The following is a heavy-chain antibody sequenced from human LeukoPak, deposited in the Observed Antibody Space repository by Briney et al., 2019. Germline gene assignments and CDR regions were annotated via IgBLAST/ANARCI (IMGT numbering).Heavy chain of an antibody. CDR3: AKSSSWYYYGMDV. V-gene: IGHV1-2*06. D-gene: IGHD6-13*01. CDR2: INPNSGDT. Sequence: GASVMVSCKASGYTFTGYHMHWVRQAPGQGLEWMGRINPNSGDTNNAQKFQGRVTMTRDTSISTAYMDLSRLTSDDTAVYYCAKSSSWYYYGMDVWGQGTTVTVSS. CDR1: GYTFTGYH. J-gene: IGHJ6*02.